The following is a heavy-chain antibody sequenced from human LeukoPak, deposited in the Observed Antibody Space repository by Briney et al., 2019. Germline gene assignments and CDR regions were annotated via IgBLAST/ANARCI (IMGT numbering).Heavy chain of an antibody. J-gene: IGHJ4*02. V-gene: IGHV3-74*01. D-gene: IGHD5-18*01. CDR2: ITSDGSST. Sequence: GGSLRLSCAASGFTFRSHGMHWVRQVPGKGLVWVSRITSDGSSTSYADSVKGRFTISRDNAKNTLYLQMNSLRAEDTAVYYCARDTGYSFADWGQGTLVTVSS. CDR3: ARDTGYSFAD. CDR1: GFTFRSHG.